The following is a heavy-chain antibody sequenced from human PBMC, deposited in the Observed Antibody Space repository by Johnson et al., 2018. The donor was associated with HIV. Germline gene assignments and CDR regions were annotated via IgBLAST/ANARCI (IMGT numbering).Heavy chain of an antibody. D-gene: IGHD2-21*01. Sequence: QVQLVESGGGLVQPGGSLRLSCAASGFTFSSYWMHWVRQAPGKGLEWVAVISYDGSNTYYADSVKGRFTISRDNSKNTLYLQMNSLRADDTAVYYCARAPPNVAPGAFDIWGQGTMVTVSS. CDR1: GFTFSSYW. CDR3: ARAPPNVAPGAFDI. CDR2: ISYDGSNT. V-gene: IGHV3-30-3*01. J-gene: IGHJ3*02.